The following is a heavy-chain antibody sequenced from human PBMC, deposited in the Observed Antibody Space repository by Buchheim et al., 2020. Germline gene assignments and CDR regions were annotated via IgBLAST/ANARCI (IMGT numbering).Heavy chain of an antibody. V-gene: IGHV3-11*06. CDR2: ISQSLGYT. Sequence: QVQLVESGGGLVKPGGSLRLSCAASGFTFSDYYMGWIRQAPGKGLEWVSYISQSLGYTAYTDSVEGRFTISRDNAKNSLYLEMNSLRAEDTACYYCARGDPRTMIIAAIDYWGQGTL. CDR3: ARGDPRTMIIAAIDY. D-gene: IGHD3-22*01. CDR1: GFTFSDYY. J-gene: IGHJ4*02.